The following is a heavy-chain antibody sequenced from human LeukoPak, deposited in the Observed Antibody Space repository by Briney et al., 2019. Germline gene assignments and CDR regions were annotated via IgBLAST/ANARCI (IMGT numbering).Heavy chain of an antibody. CDR1: GSPFSVYE. D-gene: IGHD6-19*01. V-gene: IGHV3-48*03. Sequence: GESLRLSCVVSGSPFSVYEMNWVRQAPGKGLEWVSNIASSGTIKYYADSVKGRFSISRDNAKSSLYLQMNSLRVEDTAVYYCALLAVASDFDYWGQGALVTVSS. CDR2: IASSGTIK. J-gene: IGHJ4*02. CDR3: ALLAVASDFDY.